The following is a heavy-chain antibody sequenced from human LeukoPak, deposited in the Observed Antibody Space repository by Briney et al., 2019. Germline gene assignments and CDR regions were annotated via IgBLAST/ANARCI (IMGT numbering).Heavy chain of an antibody. V-gene: IGHV3-21*01. CDR3: ASWAGYSSGWYEGGYYYYGMDV. Sequence: GASLRLSCAASGFALRSRAMNWVRQAPGKGLEWVSAIAGGSDITYYADSVKGRFTISRDNAKNSLYLQMNSLRAEDTAVYYCASWAGYSSGWYEGGYYYYGMDVWGQGTTVTVSS. J-gene: IGHJ6*02. CDR2: IAGGSDIT. D-gene: IGHD6-19*01. CDR1: GFALRSRA.